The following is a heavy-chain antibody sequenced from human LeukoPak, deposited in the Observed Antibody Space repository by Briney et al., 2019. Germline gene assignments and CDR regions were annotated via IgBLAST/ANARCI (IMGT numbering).Heavy chain of an antibody. CDR3: AKELGATQFHP. D-gene: IGHD1-26*01. Sequence: SETLSLTCTVSGGSISSYYWGWIRQPAGKGLEWLGRIYTSGSTNYNPSLKSRVTMSVDTSKNQFSLKLSSVTAADTAVYYCAKELGATQFHPWGQGTLVTVSS. V-gene: IGHV4-4*07. CDR2: IYTSGST. CDR1: GGSISSYY. J-gene: IGHJ5*02.